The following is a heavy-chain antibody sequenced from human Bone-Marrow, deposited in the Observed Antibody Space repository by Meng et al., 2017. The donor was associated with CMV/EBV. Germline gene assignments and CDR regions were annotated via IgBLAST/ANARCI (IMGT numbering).Heavy chain of an antibody. Sequence: SVKVSCKASGGTFSSYAISWVRQAPGQGLEWMGGIIPILGIANYAQKFQGRVTITADKSTRTAYMELSSLRSEDTAVYYCARGRPVSTSCWSCHWFDPWGQGTLVPVSS. CDR2: IIPILGIA. J-gene: IGHJ5*02. V-gene: IGHV1-69*10. CDR1: GGTFSSYA. D-gene: IGHD2-2*01. CDR3: ARGRPVSTSCWSCHWFDP.